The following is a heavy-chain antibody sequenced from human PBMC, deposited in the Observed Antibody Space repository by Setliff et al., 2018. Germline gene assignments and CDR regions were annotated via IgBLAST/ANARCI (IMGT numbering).Heavy chain of an antibody. CDR2: IRSKANSYAT. CDR3: TSPRDGYDTFDI. Sequence: GGSLSLSCAASGFTFSGSAMYWVRQASGKGLEWVGRIRSKANSYATLYAASVKGRFIISRDDSKNTAYLQMNSLKTEDTAVYYCTSPRDGYDTFDIWGQGTMVTVSS. CDR1: GFTFSGSA. J-gene: IGHJ3*02. D-gene: IGHD5-12*01. V-gene: IGHV3-73*01.